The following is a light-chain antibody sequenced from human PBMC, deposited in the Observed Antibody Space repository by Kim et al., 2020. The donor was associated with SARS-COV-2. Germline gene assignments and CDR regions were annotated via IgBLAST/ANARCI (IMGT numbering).Light chain of an antibody. CDR2: KDS. CDR1: VLAKKY. J-gene: IGLJ2*01. CDR3: YSSPDDNVV. Sequence: SYELTQPYSVSVSPGQTARITCSGDVLAKKYARWFQQKPGQAPVLVIYKDSERHSGIPVRFSGSSSGTTVTLTISGAQVEDEADYYCYSSPDDNVVLGGGTKLTVL. V-gene: IGLV3-27*01.